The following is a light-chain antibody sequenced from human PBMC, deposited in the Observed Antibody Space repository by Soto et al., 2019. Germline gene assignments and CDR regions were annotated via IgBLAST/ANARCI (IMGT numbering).Light chain of an antibody. CDR3: QQYGSSPGLT. CDR2: GAS. J-gene: IGKJ4*01. CDR1: QSVSSSS. V-gene: IGKV3-20*01. Sequence: EAVLTQSPGTLSLSPGERATLTCRASQSVSSSSLACYLKKPGQAPRLLIYGASSRAAGIPDRFSGSGTGTDCTLTISRVEPEYLAVYTWQQYGSSPGLTFGGVTKVEIK.